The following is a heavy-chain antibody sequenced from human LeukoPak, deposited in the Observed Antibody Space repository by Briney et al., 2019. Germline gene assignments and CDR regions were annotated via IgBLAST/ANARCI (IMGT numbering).Heavy chain of an antibody. CDR1: GFSFSGHW. V-gene: IGHV3-74*01. CDR3: ARGPNSNWSGLDF. J-gene: IGHJ4*02. CDR2: ISPTGSTT. D-gene: IGHD6-6*01. Sequence: GSLKLSCIASGFSFSGHWMHWARQLPGKGLVWVSRISPTGSTTSYADSVKGRFTVSRDNAKNTLYLQVNNLRAEDTAVYYCARGPNSNWSGLDFWGQGTLLTVSS.